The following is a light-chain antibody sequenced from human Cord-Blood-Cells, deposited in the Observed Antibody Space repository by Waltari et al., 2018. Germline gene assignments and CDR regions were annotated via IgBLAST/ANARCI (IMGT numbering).Light chain of an antibody. V-gene: IGKV1-39*01. J-gene: IGKJ1*01. CDR2: AAS. CDR1: QSISSY. CDR3: QQSYSTPRT. Sequence: DIQMTQSTSSLSASVGDRVTITCRASQSISSYLNWYQQKPGKAPKLLIYAASSLQSRVPSRFSCSGSGKDVTLTISSLQPEDFATYYCQQSYSTPRTFGQGTKVAIK.